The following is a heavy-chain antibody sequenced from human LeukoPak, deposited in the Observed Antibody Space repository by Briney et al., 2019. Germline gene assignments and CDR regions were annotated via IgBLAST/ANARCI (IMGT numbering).Heavy chain of an antibody. CDR1: GFTFSDFA. CDR3: VRAHSIHNYHYGIDV. V-gene: IGHV3-64*01. Sequence: GGSLRLSCAASGFTFSDFAMHWLRQAPGKGLEYVSTISSNGISPYYANSGKGRFTISRDNSKNTLYLHMGSLRADDTAVYYCVRAHSIHNYHYGIDVWGHGTTVTVSS. CDR2: ISSNGISP. D-gene: IGHD3-3*01. J-gene: IGHJ6*02.